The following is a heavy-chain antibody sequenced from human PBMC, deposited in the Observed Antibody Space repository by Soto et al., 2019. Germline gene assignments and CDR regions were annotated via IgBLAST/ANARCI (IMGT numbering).Heavy chain of an antibody. CDR2: ISSSGSSI. CDR3: ARYSGSDAFDI. D-gene: IGHD1-26*01. CDR1: GFTFSDYY. Sequence: QVPLVESGGGLVKPGGSLRLSCAASGFTFSDYYMSWIRQAPGEGLEWVSYISSSGSSIYYADSVKGRFTISRDNAKNSLYVQMNRLRADDTALYYCARYSGSDAFDIWGQGTMVTVSS. J-gene: IGHJ3*02. V-gene: IGHV3-11*01.